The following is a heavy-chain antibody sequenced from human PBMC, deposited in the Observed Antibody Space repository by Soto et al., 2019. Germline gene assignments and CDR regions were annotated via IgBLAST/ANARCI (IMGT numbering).Heavy chain of an antibody. CDR2: ISYTGST. CDR1: GGPVSRDHFH. D-gene: IGHD6-13*01. Sequence: QVQLQESAPGLVKPSDTLSLTCTVSGGPVSRDHFHWSWIRQHPGRGLQWIGYISYTGSTRYNPSLKSRVANSYAPSKNQFSRNQRAEFTAYTAAEYSTIEYRGGSWEFDYWGQGTLITVSS. J-gene: IGHJ4*02. CDR3: TIEYRGGSWEFDY. V-gene: IGHV4-61*01.